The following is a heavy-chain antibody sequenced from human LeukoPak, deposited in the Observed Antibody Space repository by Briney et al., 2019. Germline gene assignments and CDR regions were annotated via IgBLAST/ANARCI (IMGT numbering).Heavy chain of an antibody. V-gene: IGHV3-30*02. D-gene: IGHD3-10*01. CDR1: GFTFSSYG. CDR3: AKWGSGSYYNPPSY. Sequence: PGGSLRLSCAASGFTFSSYGMHWVRQAPGKGLEWVAFIRYDGSNKYYADSVKGRFTISRDNSKNTLYLQMNSLRAEDTAVYYCAKWGSGSYYNPPSYWGQGTLVTVSS. J-gene: IGHJ4*02. CDR2: IRYDGSNK.